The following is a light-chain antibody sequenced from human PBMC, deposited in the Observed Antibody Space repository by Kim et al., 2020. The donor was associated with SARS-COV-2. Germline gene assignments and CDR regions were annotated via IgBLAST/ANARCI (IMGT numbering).Light chain of an antibody. CDR2: YAS. CDR3: QVWYSSSDHWV. J-gene: IGLJ3*02. CDR1: HISSTF. V-gene: IGLV3-21*04. Sequence: PVKTARITFGLHHISSTFLHCSHPKPGPAPVLVIYYASDRPSGTPGRVSGSNAGNTAPLTISRVDAGDEDDYYCQVWYSSSDHWVFGGGTKLTVL.